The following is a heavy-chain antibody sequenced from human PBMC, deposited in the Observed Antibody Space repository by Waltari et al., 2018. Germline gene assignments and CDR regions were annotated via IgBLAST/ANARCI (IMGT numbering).Heavy chain of an antibody. V-gene: IGHV4-39*07. D-gene: IGHD6-19*01. J-gene: IGHJ6*02. CDR3: ARDWGSSGPDYYYYGMDV. Sequence: QLQLQESGPGLVKPSETLSLTCTVSGGSISSSSYYWGWIRQTPGKGLEWIGSIYYSVSTYYNPSLKSLVTISVYTSNNQFSLKLSSLTAADTAVYYCARDWGSSGPDYYYYGMDVWGQGTTVTVSS. CDR2: IYYSVST. CDR1: GGSISSSSYY.